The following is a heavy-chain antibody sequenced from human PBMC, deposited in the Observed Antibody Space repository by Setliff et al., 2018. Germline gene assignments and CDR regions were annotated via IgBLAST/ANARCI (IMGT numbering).Heavy chain of an antibody. V-gene: IGHV4-4*08. CDR2: IYTSGGT. D-gene: IGHD6-19*01. CDR3: ARGVSSVSWTPRY. J-gene: IGHJ4*02. CDR1: GDSMNDNH. Sequence: SETLSLTCNVSGDSMNDNHWTWIRQPPGKGLEWIGYIYTSGGTNYNPSLKSRVTISVDMSKNQFSLKLSSVIAADTTVYYCARGVSSVSWTPRYWGRGILVTVSS.